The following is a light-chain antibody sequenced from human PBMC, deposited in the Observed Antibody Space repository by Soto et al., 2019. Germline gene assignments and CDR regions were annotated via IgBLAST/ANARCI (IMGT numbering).Light chain of an antibody. Sequence: DIQMTQSPSSLSASVGDRVTITCRASQGISNYLARFQQKPGKAPKSLIYATSSLQGGVPSRFVGSGSGTDFTLTISCLQPEDFATYYCQHYSIYPPTFGGGTKVEIK. J-gene: IGKJ4*01. V-gene: IGKV1-16*01. CDR2: ATS. CDR1: QGISNY. CDR3: QHYSIYPPT.